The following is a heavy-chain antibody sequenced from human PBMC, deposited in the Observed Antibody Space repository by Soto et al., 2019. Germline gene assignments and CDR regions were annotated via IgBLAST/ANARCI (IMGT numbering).Heavy chain of an antibody. V-gene: IGHV4-30-2*01. CDR3: ARARTPYYYDNTGYFLFDP. CDR2: IYHSGST. Sequence: SETLSLTCAVSGGSISSGGYSWSWIRQPPGKGLEWIGYIYHSGSTYYNPSLKSRVTISVDRSKNQFSLKLSSVTAADTAVYYCARARTPYYYDNTGYFLFDPWGQGTLVTVSS. D-gene: IGHD3-22*01. CDR1: GGSISSGGYS. J-gene: IGHJ5*02.